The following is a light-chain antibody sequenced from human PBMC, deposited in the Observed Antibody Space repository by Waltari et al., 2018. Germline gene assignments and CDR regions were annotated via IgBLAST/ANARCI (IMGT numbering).Light chain of an antibody. CDR2: ATY. V-gene: IGKV1-39*01. CDR3: QQSYSLLRLT. CDR1: QSINNY. J-gene: IGKJ4*01. Sequence: DIQMTRSPSYLSASVGDTVTITCRASQSINNYLTWYQQKPGKAPILLIYATYTLQSGVPSRFSGSGSGTDFTLTISNLQPEDFATYYCQQSYSLLRLTFG.